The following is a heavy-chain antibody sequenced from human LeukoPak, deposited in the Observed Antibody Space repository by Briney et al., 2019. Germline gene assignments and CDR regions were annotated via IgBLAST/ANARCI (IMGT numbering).Heavy chain of an antibody. CDR2: IKQDGSEK. D-gene: IGHD6-6*01. V-gene: IGHV3-7*01. CDR1: GFTFSSYW. CDR3: ARDLYSSSQRGRDAFDI. J-gene: IGHJ3*02. Sequence: GGSLRLSCAASGFTFSSYWMSWVRQAPGKGLEWVANIKQDGSEKYYVDSVKGRFTISRDNAKNSLYLQMNSLRAEDTAVYYCARDLYSSSQRGRDAFDIWGQGTMVTVSS.